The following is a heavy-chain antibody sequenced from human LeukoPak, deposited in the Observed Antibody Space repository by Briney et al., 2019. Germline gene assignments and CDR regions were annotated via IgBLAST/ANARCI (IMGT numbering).Heavy chain of an antibody. CDR1: GFTLNNYD. J-gene: IGHJ3*02. Sequence: PGGSLRLSCAASGFTLNNYDMNWVRQAPGKGLEWVSGITGSGGSTYYADSVKGRFTISRDNSKNTLYLQMNSLRVEDTAVYYCSQDDYGSRAFDIWGQGTMVTVSS. CDR2: ITGSGGST. V-gene: IGHV3-23*01. D-gene: IGHD4-17*01. CDR3: SQDDYGSRAFDI.